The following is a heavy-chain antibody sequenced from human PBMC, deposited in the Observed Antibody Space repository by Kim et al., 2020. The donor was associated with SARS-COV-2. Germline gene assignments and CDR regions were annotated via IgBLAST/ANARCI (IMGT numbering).Heavy chain of an antibody. CDR2: INSNNGNT. Sequence: ASVKVSCKASGYSFNSFDIHWVRQAPGQRPEWMGWINSNNGNTRYSQKFQGRVTITRDTSASTGYMELSSLTFEDTAVYYTIVIISGSPKWGQGTLVTISS. D-gene: IGHD2-8*01. V-gene: IGHV1-3*04. CDR3: IVIISGSPK. J-gene: IGHJ4*02. CDR1: GYSFNSFD.